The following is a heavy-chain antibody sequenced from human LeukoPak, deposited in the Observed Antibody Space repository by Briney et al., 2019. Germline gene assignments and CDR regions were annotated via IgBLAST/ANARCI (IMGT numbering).Heavy chain of an antibody. V-gene: IGHV4-39*01. D-gene: IGHD6-19*01. Sequence: SETLSLTCTVSGGSISNSIYYWGWIRQPPGKGLEWIGTIYYSGCTYYNPALKSRVTISVDTSRNRFSLKLNSVTAADTAVYYCARHTSGWYGFDYWGQGTLVTVSS. J-gene: IGHJ4*02. CDR2: IYYSGCT. CDR3: ARHTSGWYGFDY. CDR1: GGSISNSIYY.